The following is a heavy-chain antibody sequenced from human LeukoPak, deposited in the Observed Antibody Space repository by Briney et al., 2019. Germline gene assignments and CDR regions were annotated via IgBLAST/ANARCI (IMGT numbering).Heavy chain of an antibody. CDR3: AKLPGIAVAGTADY. Sequence: PGGSLRLSCAASGFTFSSYGMHWARQAPGKGLEWVAFIRYDGSNKYYADSVKGRFTISRDNSKNTLYLQMNSLRAEDTAVYYCAKLPGIAVAGTADYWGQGTLVTVSS. J-gene: IGHJ4*02. CDR1: GFTFSSYG. CDR2: IRYDGSNK. V-gene: IGHV3-30*02. D-gene: IGHD6-19*01.